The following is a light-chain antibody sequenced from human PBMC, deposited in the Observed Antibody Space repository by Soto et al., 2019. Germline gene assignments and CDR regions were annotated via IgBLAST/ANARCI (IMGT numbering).Light chain of an antibody. V-gene: IGLV1-47*02. CDR1: SSNIGNNY. CDR2: CNN. J-gene: IGLJ2*01. Sequence: QSVLTQPPSASGTPGQRVTISCFGSSSNIGNNYVYWYQHLPGTAPKLIIYCNNMRPSGVPDRLSGSKSGTSAALAISGRRSEDEADYYCATWDDSLSGVVFGGGTKLTVL. CDR3: ATWDDSLSGVV.